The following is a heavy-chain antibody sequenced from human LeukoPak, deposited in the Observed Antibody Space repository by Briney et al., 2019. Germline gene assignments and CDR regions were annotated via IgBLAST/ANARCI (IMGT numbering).Heavy chain of an antibody. CDR2: ISAYNGNT. V-gene: IGHV1-18*01. J-gene: IGHJ6*03. CDR1: GYTFTSYG. D-gene: IGHD6-19*01. CDR3: ARGYSSGWSGYYYYYMDG. Sequence: ASVKVSCKASGYTFTSYGISWVRQAPGQGLEWMGWISAYNGNTNYAQKLQGRVTMTTDTSTSKAYMELRSLRSDDTAVYYCARGYSSGWSGYYYYYMDGWGKGTTVTISS.